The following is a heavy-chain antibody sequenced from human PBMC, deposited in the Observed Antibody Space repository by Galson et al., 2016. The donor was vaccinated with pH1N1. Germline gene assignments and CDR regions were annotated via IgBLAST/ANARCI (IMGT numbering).Heavy chain of an antibody. CDR2: IIPIFNTA. CDR3: AREDYYDTDLSDWYFDL. D-gene: IGHD3-22*01. V-gene: IGHV1-69*13. J-gene: IGHJ2*01. CDR1: GGTFGSYG. Sequence: SVKVSCKASGGTFGSYGINWVRQAPGQGLEWMGGIIPIFNTAKYAQNFQGRVTITADESTTTAYMELSSLISEDTAVYYCAREDYYDTDLSDWYFDLWGRGTLVTVSS.